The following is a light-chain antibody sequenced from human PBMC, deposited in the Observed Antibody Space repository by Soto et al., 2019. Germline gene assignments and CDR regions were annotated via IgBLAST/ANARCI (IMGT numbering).Light chain of an antibody. CDR2: DAS. CDR3: QQLDRYPFT. Sequence: IVLTKSPATLSLSPGERATLSCRASQSVSSYLAWYQQKPGQAPRLLIYDASNRATGIPARFSGSGSGTEFTLTISSLQPEDFASYYCQQLDRYPFTFGGGTKVDIK. V-gene: IGKV3-11*01. CDR1: QSVSSY. J-gene: IGKJ4*01.